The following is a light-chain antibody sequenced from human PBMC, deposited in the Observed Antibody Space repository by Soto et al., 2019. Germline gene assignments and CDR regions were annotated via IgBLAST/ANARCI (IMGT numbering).Light chain of an antibody. CDR1: QSLSNN. CDR2: GAS. V-gene: IGKV3-15*01. J-gene: IGKJ2*01. Sequence: EIVMTQSPATLSVSPGERATLSCRASQSLSNNLAWYQQKPGQAPRLLIYGASTRATGIPARFSGSGSGTEFTLTISSLQSGDFAVYYCQQENYWPPYTFGQGTKVEIK. CDR3: QQENYWPPYT.